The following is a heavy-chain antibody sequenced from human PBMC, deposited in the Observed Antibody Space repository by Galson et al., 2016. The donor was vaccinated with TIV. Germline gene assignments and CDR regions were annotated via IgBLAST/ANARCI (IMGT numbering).Heavy chain of an antibody. CDR1: GYSFPSYW. J-gene: IGHJ4*02. CDR2: IYPGASDT. V-gene: IGHV5-51*03. Sequence: QSGAEVKKPGESLKISCQGSGYSFPSYWIVWVRQMPGKGLEWMGIIYPGASDTRYSPSFQGQVTISADKSFSSAYLQWNSLKASDTAMYYCARFFDYLWGNFDYWGQGNLVTVSP. D-gene: IGHD3-16*01. CDR3: ARFFDYLWGNFDY.